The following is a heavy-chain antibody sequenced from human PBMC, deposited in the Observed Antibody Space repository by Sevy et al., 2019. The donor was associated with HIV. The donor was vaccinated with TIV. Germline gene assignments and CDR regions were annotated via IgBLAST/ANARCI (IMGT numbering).Heavy chain of an antibody. CDR3: TRFYSSTTGWCPGSDDF. J-gene: IGHJ4*02. D-gene: IGHD6-19*01. Sequence: GGSLRLSCVASGFSFSDYFISWIRQAPGKGLEWVSYISSNSNKIRYADSVQGRFTISRDNVKNSVYLQMNSLRAEDTAVYHCTRFYSSTTGWCPGSDDFWGRGTLVTVSS. V-gene: IGHV3-11*01. CDR1: GFSFSDYF. CDR2: ISSNSNKI.